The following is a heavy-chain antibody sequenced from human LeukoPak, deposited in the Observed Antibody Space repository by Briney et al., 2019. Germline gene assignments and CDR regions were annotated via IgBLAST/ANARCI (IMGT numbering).Heavy chain of an antibody. V-gene: IGHV1-3*01. D-gene: IGHD2-15*01. Sequence: GASVKVSCKASGYTFTSYAMHWVRQAPGQRLEWMGWINAGNGNTKYSQQFQGRVTITRDTSASTAYMELSSLRSEDTAVYYCARDRRDCSGGSCYYLLSYWGQGTLVTVSS. CDR3: ARDRRDCSGGSCYYLLSY. CDR1: GYTFTSYA. J-gene: IGHJ4*02. CDR2: INAGNGNT.